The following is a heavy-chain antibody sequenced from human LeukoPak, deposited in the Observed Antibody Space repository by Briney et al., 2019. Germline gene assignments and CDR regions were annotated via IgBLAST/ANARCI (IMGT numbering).Heavy chain of an antibody. D-gene: IGHD4-23*01. CDR2: IKQDGSEK. CDR1: IFIFIKYW. Sequence: PGGSLRLSCAASIFIFIKYWMIWVRQAPGKGLEWVANIKQDGSEKYYVDSVKGRFTISRDNAKNTVYLQMNSLRAEDTAVYYCGRVNEYDDNGGIYFDSWGQGTLVTVSS. CDR3: GRVNEYDDNGGIYFDS. V-gene: IGHV3-7*01. J-gene: IGHJ4*02.